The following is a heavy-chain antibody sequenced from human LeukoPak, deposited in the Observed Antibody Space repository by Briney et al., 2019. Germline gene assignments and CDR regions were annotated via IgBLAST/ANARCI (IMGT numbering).Heavy chain of an antibody. D-gene: IGHD3-3*01. Sequence: SETLSLTCTVSGGSISSHYWSWIRQPPGKGLEWIGYIYYSGSTNYNPSLKSRVTISVDTSKNQFSLKLSSVTAADTAVYYCARDGPIFGARLGFDPWGQGTLVTVSS. J-gene: IGHJ5*02. CDR2: IYYSGST. V-gene: IGHV4-59*11. CDR3: ARDGPIFGARLGFDP. CDR1: GGSISSHY.